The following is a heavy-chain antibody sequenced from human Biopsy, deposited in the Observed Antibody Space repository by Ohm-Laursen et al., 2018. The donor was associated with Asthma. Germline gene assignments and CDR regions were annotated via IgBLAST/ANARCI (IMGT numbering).Heavy chain of an antibody. V-gene: IGHV1-8*01. J-gene: IGHJ6*02. CDR1: GYTFTSYD. D-gene: IGHD5-12*01. Sequence: GASVKVSCKASGYTFTSYDINWVRQATGQGLEWMGWMNPNSGNTGYAQKFQGRVTMTRNTSISTAYMELSSLRSEDTAVYYCASGYSGSDRIVYYYSGLEVWGQGTTVTVSS. CDR3: ASGYSGSDRIVYYYSGLEV. CDR2: MNPNSGNT.